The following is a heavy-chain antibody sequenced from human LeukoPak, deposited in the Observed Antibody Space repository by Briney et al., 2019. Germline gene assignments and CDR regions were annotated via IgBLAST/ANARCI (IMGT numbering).Heavy chain of an antibody. V-gene: IGHV4-4*09. CDR2: IYTSGRT. CDR1: RGSISSHY. CDR3: ARLDILTGYYGYYFEY. J-gene: IGHJ4*02. Sequence: SETLSLTSSVSRGSISSHYWSCIPQPPGKGLEWVGYIYTSGRTNYNPSLKSRVTISLDTSKNQFSLKLRSVTAADTAVFYCARLDILTGYYGYYFEYWGQGTLVTVSS. D-gene: IGHD3-9*01.